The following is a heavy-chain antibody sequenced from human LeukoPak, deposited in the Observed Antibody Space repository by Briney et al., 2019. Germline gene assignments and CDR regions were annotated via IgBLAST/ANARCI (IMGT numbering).Heavy chain of an antibody. D-gene: IGHD2-2*01. Sequence: GGSLRLSCAASGFTFSSYAMSWVRQAPGKGLEWVSAISGSGGSTYYADSVKGRVTISRDNSKNTLYLQMNSLRAEDTAVYYCAKHDSRLYQLHHVDYWGQGTLVTVSS. CDR2: ISGSGGST. J-gene: IGHJ4*02. CDR1: GFTFSSYA. V-gene: IGHV3-23*01. CDR3: AKHDSRLYQLHHVDY.